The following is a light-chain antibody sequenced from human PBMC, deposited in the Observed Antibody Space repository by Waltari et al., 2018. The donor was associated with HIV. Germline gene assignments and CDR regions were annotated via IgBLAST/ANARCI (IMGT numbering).Light chain of an antibody. CDR3: SSYAGINNLRM. Sequence: QSALTQPPSASGSPGQSVTISCTGSMNDVGGYNYVSWYQQHPGKAPKVIIYEVSKRPSGVPDRFSGSKYGNTASLTVSGLQAEDEADYYGSSYAGINNLRMFGGGTKLTVL. J-gene: IGLJ3*02. CDR1: MNDVGGYNY. CDR2: EVS. V-gene: IGLV2-8*01.